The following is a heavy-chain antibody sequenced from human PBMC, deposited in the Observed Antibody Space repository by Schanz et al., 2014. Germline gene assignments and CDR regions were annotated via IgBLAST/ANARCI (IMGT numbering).Heavy chain of an antibody. D-gene: IGHD2-2*01. V-gene: IGHV3-33*06. CDR2: IWYDGSNK. CDR3: AKSMYSTSWAFDF. J-gene: IGHJ4*02. CDR1: GFTFNSYG. Sequence: QVQLVESGGGVVQPGRSLRLSCAASGFTFNSYGMHWVRQAPGKGLEWVAFIWYDGSNKYYADSVKGRFTISRDNSKNKLYVQMNSLRAEETAAYYCAKSMYSTSWAFDFWGQGAQVTVSS.